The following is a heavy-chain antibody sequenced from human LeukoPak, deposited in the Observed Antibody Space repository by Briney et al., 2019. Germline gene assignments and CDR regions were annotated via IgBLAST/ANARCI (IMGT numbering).Heavy chain of an antibody. CDR1: GFTFSSYG. CDR3: ARDISPVLERVWFDP. CDR2: FKSDGSST. V-gene: IGHV3-74*01. D-gene: IGHD1-1*01. J-gene: IGHJ5*02. Sequence: QPGGSLRLSCAASGFTFSSYGMHWVRQAPGKGLVWVSSFKSDGSSTSSADSVKGRFTISRDNAKSTLYLQMNSLRAEDTAVYYCARDISPVLERVWFDPWGQGTLVTVSS.